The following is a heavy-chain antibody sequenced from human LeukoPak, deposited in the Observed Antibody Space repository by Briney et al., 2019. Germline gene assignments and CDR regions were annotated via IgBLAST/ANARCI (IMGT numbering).Heavy chain of an antibody. J-gene: IGHJ4*02. Sequence: ASVKFCSKASGYTLTIYDINWVRQATGQGLEWMGWMNPNSGTTGYAQKFQGRVTTSRNASTSTAEMELSSLRSEDTAVYYWARSGLRLRRAFFDDWGQGTLVTVPS. CDR2: MNPNSGTT. D-gene: IGHD5/OR15-5a*01. V-gene: IGHV1-8*01. CDR3: ARSGLRLRRAFFDD. CDR1: GYTLTIYD.